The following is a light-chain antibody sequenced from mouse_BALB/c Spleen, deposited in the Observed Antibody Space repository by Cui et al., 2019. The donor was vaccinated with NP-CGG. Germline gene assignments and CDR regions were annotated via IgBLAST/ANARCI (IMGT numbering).Light chain of an antibody. CDR1: TGAVTTSNY. J-gene: IGLJ1*01. Sequence: QFVLTHEPAPTTSPGEKVTLTCRSNTGAVTTSNYANWVQEKPDHLFTGLIGGTNNRAPGVPARFSGSLIGDKAALTITGAQTEDEAIYFCALWYSNHWVFGGGTKLTVL. CDR2: GTN. CDR3: ALWYSNHWV. V-gene: IGLV1*01.